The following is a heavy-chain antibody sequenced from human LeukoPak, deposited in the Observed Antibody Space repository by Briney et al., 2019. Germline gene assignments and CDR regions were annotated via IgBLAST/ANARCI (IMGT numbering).Heavy chain of an antibody. CDR3: AEVESSYCRI. CDR2: IGGGGYTT. V-gene: IGHV3-23*01. CDR1: GLTFGNYG. D-gene: IGHD3-10*01. J-gene: IGHJ4*02. Sequence: GGSLRLSCVASGLTFGNYGMNWVRQAPGKGLEWVASIGGGGYTTYYADSVRGRFTISRDNSKNSMYLQMSSLRAEDTAIYYCAEVESSYCRIWGQGTLVTVSS.